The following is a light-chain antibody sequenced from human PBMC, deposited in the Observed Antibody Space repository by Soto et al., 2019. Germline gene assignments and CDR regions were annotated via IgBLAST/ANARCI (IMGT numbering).Light chain of an antibody. CDR1: SSDIGSYDI. CDR3: YAYGTSNTLA. V-gene: IGLV2-23*02. J-gene: IGLJ2*01. Sequence: QSALTQPASVSGSPGQSITISCTGTSSDIGSYDIVSWYQQHPGKAPKLIIYDVNKRPSGVSNRFSGSKSGNTASLTISGLQAEDEADYWCYAYGTSNTLAFGGGTKVTVL. CDR2: DVN.